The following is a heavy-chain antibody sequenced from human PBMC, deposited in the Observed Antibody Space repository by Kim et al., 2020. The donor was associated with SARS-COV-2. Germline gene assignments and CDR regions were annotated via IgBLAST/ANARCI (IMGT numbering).Heavy chain of an antibody. Sequence: GGSLRLSCAASGFTFSGSAMHWVRQASGKGLEWVGRIRSKANSYATAYAASVKGRLTISRDDSKNTAYLQMNSLKTEDTAVYYCTRRGIVGATTVDYWGQGTLVTVSS. CDR1: GFTFSGSA. CDR3: TRRGIVGATTVDY. CDR2: IRSKANSYAT. V-gene: IGHV3-73*01. J-gene: IGHJ4*02. D-gene: IGHD1-26*01.